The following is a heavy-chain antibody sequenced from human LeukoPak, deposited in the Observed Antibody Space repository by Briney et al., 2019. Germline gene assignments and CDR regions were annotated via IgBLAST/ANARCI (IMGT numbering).Heavy chain of an antibody. CDR1: GASIRSEIYY. J-gene: IGHJ4*02. Sequence: SETLSLTCFVSGASIRSEIYYWGWIRQPPGKGLEWIGNLYYSGTTYYNPSLKSRLTISVDTSKNFFSLHLRSVTAADTAVYYRATVGRWNYHSEYWGQGSLVTVSS. CDR2: LYYSGTT. V-gene: IGHV4-39*07. CDR3: ATVGRWNYHSEY. D-gene: IGHD1-7*01.